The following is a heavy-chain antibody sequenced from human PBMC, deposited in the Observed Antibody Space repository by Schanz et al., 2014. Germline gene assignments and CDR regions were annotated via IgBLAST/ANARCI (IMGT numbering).Heavy chain of an antibody. D-gene: IGHD6-13*01. CDR1: GFTFRGYA. CDR3: ARDGEAAAGCDS. J-gene: IGHJ3*01. V-gene: IGHV3-23*04. Sequence: MQLVESGGGLVKPGGSLRLSCAASGFTFRGYAMSWVRQIPGKGLEWVSAISASGGTTYYADSVKGRFTISRDNSKNTLYLQMNSLRAEDTAVYYCARDGEAAAGCDSWGQGTRVTVSS. CDR2: ISASGGTT.